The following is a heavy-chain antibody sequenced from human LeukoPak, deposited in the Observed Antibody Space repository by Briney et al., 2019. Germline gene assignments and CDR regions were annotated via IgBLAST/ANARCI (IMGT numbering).Heavy chain of an antibody. V-gene: IGHV3-33*01. CDR2: IWYDGSNK. Sequence: PGGSLRLSCAASGFTFSSYGMHWVRQAPGKGLEWVAVIWYDGSNKYYADSVKGRFTISRDNSKNTLYLQMNSLRAEDTAVYYCARSPGDAYMVIPWFDAWGQGTLVTVSP. D-gene: IGHD3-22*01. CDR3: ARSPGDAYMVIPWFDA. J-gene: IGHJ5*02. CDR1: GFTFSSYG.